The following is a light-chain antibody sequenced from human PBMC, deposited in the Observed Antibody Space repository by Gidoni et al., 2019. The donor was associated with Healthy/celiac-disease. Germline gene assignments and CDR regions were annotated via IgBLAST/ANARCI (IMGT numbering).Light chain of an antibody. V-gene: IGKV3-11*01. CDR1: QSVSSY. CDR3: QQRSNWPCT. CDR2: EAS. J-gene: IGKJ1*01. Sequence: EIVLTQSPATLSLSPGERATLSCRASQSVSSYLAWYQQKPGQAPRLLIYEASNMATGIPARFSGSGSGTDFTLTISSLDPEDFAVYYCQQRSNWPCTFGQGTKVEIK.